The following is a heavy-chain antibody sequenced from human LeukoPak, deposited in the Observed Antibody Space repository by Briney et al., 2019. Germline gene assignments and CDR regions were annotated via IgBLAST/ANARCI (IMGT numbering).Heavy chain of an antibody. V-gene: IGHV4-30-2*01. J-gene: IGHJ4*02. Sequence: SETLSLTCAISGGSISSGGVSWSWIRQPPGKGLEWIGYIYHGGSTCYGPSLKSRVTISVDRSKNQFSLKLSSVTAADTAMYYCAIYYDSSGYRFDYWGQGILVTVSS. CDR1: GGSISSGGVS. CDR3: AIYYDSSGYRFDY. CDR2: IYHGGST. D-gene: IGHD3-22*01.